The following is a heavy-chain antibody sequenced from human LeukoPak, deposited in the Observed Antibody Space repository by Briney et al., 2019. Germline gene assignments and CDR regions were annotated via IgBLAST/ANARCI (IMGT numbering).Heavy chain of an antibody. CDR1: GFTFSSYS. CDR3: ARDLVGEGYCSSTSCDSGDY. CDR2: ISSSSSYI. D-gene: IGHD2-2*01. V-gene: IGHV3-21*01. Sequence: PGGSLRLSCAASGFTFSSYSMNWVRQAPGKGLEWVSSISSSSSYIYYADSVKGRFTISRDNAKNSLYLQMNSLRAEDTAVYYCARDLVGEGYCSSTSCDSGDYWGQGTLVTVSS. J-gene: IGHJ4*02.